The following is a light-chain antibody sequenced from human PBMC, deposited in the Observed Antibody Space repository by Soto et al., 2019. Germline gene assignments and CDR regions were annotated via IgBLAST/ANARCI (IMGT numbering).Light chain of an antibody. J-gene: IGKJ2*03. CDR2: TAS. CDR3: QQTYCTLYS. CDR1: QSIRTY. V-gene: IGKV1-39*01. Sequence: DIQVTQSPSSLSASVGDRVTITCRASQSIRTYLNWYQQRPGKPPKLLMHTASTLQTGVPSRFSGGGSGTDFSLTISSLQPEDFAAYYCQQTYCTLYSCGQGTKLEIK.